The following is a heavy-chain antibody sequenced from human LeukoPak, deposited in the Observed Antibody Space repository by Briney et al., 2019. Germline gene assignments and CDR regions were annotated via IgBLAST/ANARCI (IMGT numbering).Heavy chain of an antibody. CDR2: IIPIFGTA. CDR1: GGTFSSYA. Sequence: SVKVSCKASGGTFSSYAISWVRQAPGQGLEWMGVIIPIFGTANYAQKFQGRVTITADESTSTAYMELSSLRSEETAVYYCARARFDRVVVIAPSHFDYWGQGTLVTVSS. V-gene: IGHV1-69*13. D-gene: IGHD2-21*01. J-gene: IGHJ4*02. CDR3: ARARFDRVVVIAPSHFDY.